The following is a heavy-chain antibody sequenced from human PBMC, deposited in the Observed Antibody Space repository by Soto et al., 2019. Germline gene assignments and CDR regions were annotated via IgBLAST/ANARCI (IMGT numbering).Heavy chain of an antibody. Sequence: GGSLRLSCAASGFTFSSYEMNWVRQAPGKGLEWVSYISSSGSPIYYADSVKGRFTISRDNAKNSLFLQMNSLRAEDTSVYYCAAERRWELLWGQGTLVTVSS. D-gene: IGHD1-26*01. V-gene: IGHV3-48*03. CDR1: GFTFSSYE. CDR2: ISSSGSPI. CDR3: AAERRWELL. J-gene: IGHJ4*02.